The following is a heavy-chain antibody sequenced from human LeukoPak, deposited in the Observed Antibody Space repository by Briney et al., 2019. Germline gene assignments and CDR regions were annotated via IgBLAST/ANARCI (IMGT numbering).Heavy chain of an antibody. V-gene: IGHV3-69-1*01. CDR3: AKWNTVVTPLDAFDI. CDR1: GFTFSDYG. D-gene: IGHD4-23*01. J-gene: IGHJ3*02. CDR2: IGTSSTI. Sequence: GGSLRLSCAASGFTFSDYGINWVRQAPGKGLEWVSYIGTSSTIFYADSVKGRFTISRDNAKNSLYLQMNSLRAEDTDVYYCAKWNTVVTPLDAFDIWGQGRMVTVSS.